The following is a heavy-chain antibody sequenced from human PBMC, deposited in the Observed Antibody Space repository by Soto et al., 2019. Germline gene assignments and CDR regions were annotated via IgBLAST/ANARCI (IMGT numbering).Heavy chain of an antibody. CDR1: GGSFSGYY. Sequence: SETLSLTCAVYGGSFSGYYWSWIRQPPGKGLEWIGEINHSGSTNYNPSLKSRVTISVDTSKNQFSLKLSSVTAADTAVYYCVRAEPSLRYWGQGTLVTVSS. D-gene: IGHD1-1*01. J-gene: IGHJ4*02. CDR2: INHSGST. V-gene: IGHV4-34*01. CDR3: VRAEPSLRY.